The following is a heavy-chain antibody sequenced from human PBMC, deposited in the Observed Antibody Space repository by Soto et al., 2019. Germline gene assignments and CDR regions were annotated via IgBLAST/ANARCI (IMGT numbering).Heavy chain of an antibody. CDR1: GFTFSSYG. D-gene: IGHD2-2*01. V-gene: IGHV3-30*03. CDR2: ISYDGSNK. Sequence: QVQLVESGGGVVQPGRSLRLSCAASGFTFSSYGMHWVRQAPGKGLEWVAVISYDGSNKYYADSVKGRFTISRDNSKNTLYLQMNSLRAEDTAVYYCTPGRHIVVVPASIPFDYWGQGTLVTVSS. CDR3: TPGRHIVVVPASIPFDY. J-gene: IGHJ4*02.